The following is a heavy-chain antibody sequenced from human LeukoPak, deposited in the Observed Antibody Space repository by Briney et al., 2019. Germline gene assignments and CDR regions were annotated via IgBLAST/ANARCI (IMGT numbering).Heavy chain of an antibody. CDR2: ISYDGSDK. V-gene: IGHV3-30*04. Sequence: PGGSLRLSCAASGFTFITYAVHWVRQAPGKGLEWVAVISYDGSDKYYADSVKGRFTISRDNSKNTLYLQMNSLRAEDTAVYYCAKDYRPHDFWSGLVDYWGQGTLVTVSS. CDR1: GFTFITYA. D-gene: IGHD3-3*01. J-gene: IGHJ4*02. CDR3: AKDYRPHDFWSGLVDY.